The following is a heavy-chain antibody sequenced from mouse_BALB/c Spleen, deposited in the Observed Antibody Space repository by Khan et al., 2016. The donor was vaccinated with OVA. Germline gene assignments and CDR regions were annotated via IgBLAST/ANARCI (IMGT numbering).Heavy chain of an antibody. D-gene: IGHD2-3*01. Sequence: EVQLVESGPGLVKPSQSLSLTCTVTGYSITSDYAWNWIRQFPGNKLEWMGYISSSGSTNYNPALKSRISITRDTSKNQFFLQLNSVTTEDTATYYCARDGSRYNYAMDYSGQGTSVTVSS. CDR2: ISSSGST. CDR1: GYSITSDYA. J-gene: IGHJ4*01. V-gene: IGHV3-2*02. CDR3: ARDGSRYNYAMDY.